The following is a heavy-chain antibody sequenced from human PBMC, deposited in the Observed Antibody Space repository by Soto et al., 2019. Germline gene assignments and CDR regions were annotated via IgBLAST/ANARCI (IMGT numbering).Heavy chain of an antibody. CDR3: AKGSSREGYT. J-gene: IGHJ5*02. CDR1: GFTFSNSV. D-gene: IGHD5-12*01. V-gene: IGHV3-23*01. CDR2: ITASGDVE. Sequence: EVQLLESGGDLVQPGGSLRLSCTASGFTFSNSVMTWVRQAPGRGLDWVSSITASGDVEAYADSVRARFRISRDNSKNTMSLQMSSLRVDDKAVYYCAKGSSREGYTWGQGTLVTVSS.